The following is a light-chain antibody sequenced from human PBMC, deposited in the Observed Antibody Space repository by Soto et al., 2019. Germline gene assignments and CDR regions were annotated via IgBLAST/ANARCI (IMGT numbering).Light chain of an antibody. CDR2: AAS. Sequence: IVMTQSPGTLSVSPGERATLSCRASQTIDTNLAWYQQKPGQAPRLLIFAASTRATGIPDRFSGSGSGTDFTLTITRLEPEDFAVYYCQQYGGSPRTFGQGTKVDIK. CDR1: QTIDTN. CDR3: QQYGGSPRT. V-gene: IGKV3-20*01. J-gene: IGKJ1*01.